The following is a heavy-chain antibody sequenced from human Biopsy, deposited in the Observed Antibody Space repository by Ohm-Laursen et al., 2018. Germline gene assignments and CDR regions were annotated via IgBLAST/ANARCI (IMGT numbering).Heavy chain of an antibody. V-gene: IGHV4-39*01. CDR2: IFSSGIT. CDR3: ARHPTGFWFDP. J-gene: IGHJ5*02. CDR1: GGSVSSNVAY. Sequence: TLSLTCTVSGGSVSSNVAYWDWIRQPPGKGLEFIGSIFSSGITYYNPSLKSRFTMSIDTSKNHFSLNMISVTAADTAVYYCARHPTGFWFDPWGQGTLVIVSS.